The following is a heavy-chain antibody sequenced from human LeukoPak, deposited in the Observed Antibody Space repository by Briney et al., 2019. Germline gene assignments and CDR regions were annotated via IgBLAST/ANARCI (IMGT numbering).Heavy chain of an antibody. V-gene: IGHV3-33*01. CDR3: YATEAY. J-gene: IGHJ4*02. CDR1: GFTFSSYG. Sequence: QPGRSLRLSCAASGFTFSSYGMHLVRQAPGKGLEWVAVIWYDGSNKYYSDSVKGRFTISRDNSKNTVYLQMDSLRVEDTAIYYCYATEAYWGQGTLVTVAS. CDR2: IWYDGSNK.